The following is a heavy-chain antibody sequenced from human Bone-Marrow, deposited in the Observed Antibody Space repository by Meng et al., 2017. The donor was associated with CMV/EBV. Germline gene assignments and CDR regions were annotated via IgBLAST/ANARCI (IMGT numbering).Heavy chain of an antibody. CDR3: ASGNYYDSSGFSSLMYNWFDP. V-gene: IGHV6-1*01. Sequence: SQTLSLTCAISGDSVSSNSAAWNWIRQSPSRGLEWLGRTYYRSKWYNDYAVSVKSRITINPDTSKNQFSLQLNSVTPEDTAVYYCASGNYYDSSGFSSLMYNWFDPWGQGTLVTVSS. CDR2: TYYRSKWYN. D-gene: IGHD3-22*01. J-gene: IGHJ5*02. CDR1: GDSVSSNSAA.